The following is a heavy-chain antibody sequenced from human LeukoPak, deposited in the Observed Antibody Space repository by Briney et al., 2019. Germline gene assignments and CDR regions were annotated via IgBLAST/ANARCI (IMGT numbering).Heavy chain of an antibody. Sequence: SQTLSLTCAVSGGSLSSGGYCWSWIRQPPGKGLEWIGYIYHSGSTYYNPSPKSRVTISVDRSKNQFSLKLSSVTAAAAAADYCARSLSSSWYSNWFDPWGQGTLVTVSS. J-gene: IGHJ5*02. D-gene: IGHD6-13*01. CDR2: IYHSGST. CDR1: GGSLSSGGYC. V-gene: IGHV4-30-2*01. CDR3: ARSLSSSWYSNWFDP.